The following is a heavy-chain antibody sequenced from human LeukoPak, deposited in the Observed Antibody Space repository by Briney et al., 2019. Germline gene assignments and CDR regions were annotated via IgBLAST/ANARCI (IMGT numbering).Heavy chain of an antibody. V-gene: IGHV3-21*01. CDR1: GFTFSSYS. Sequence: PGGSLRLSCAASGFTFSSYSMNWVRQAPGKGLEWVSSISSSSSYIYYADSVKGRFTISRDNAKNSLYLQMNSLRAEDTAVYYCARDLGREYSYGGGYFDYWGQGTLVTVSS. D-gene: IGHD5-18*01. CDR2: ISSSSSYI. CDR3: ARDLGREYSYGGGYFDY. J-gene: IGHJ4*02.